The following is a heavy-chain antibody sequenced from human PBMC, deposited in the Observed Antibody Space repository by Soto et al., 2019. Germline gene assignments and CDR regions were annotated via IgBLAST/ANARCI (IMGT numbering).Heavy chain of an antibody. J-gene: IGHJ3*02. CDR3: ARDTETLGPRANDALDI. D-gene: IGHD3-3*02. V-gene: IGHV1-3*01. CDR2: INAGSGNT. Sequence: ASVKVSCKATGYTFSAYSMNWVRQAPGQSLEWMGWINAGSGNTKYSQNFQGRVSITRDTSASTVYMELTGLTSEDTAVYYCARDTETLGPRANDALDIWGQGTMVTVSS. CDR1: GYTFSAYS.